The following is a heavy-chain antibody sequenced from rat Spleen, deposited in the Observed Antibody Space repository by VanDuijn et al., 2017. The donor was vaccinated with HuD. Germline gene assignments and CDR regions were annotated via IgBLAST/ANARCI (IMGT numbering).Heavy chain of an antibody. D-gene: IGHD1-2*01. V-gene: IGHV5-29*01. CDR3: TGGYSSSPYYFDY. CDR2: ISYDGSST. J-gene: IGHJ2*01. CDR1: GFTFSRSA. Sequence: EVQLVESGGGLVQPGRSLKLSCAASGFTFSRSAMAWVRQAPTKGLEWVATISYDGSSTFYRDSVKGRYTISRDNAKSTLYLQMNSLRSEDTATYYCTGGYSSSPYYFDYWGQGVMVTVSS.